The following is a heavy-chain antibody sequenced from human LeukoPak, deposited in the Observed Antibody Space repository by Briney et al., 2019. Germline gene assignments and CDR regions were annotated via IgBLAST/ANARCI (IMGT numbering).Heavy chain of an antibody. CDR1: GYTFTSYD. D-gene: IGHD3-10*01. J-gene: IGHJ6*02. CDR3: ARGSTKLWFGAYHYYGMDV. CDR2: MNPNSGNT. Sequence: ASVKVSCKASGYTFTSYDINWVRQATGQGLEWMGWMNPNSGNTGYAQKFQGRVTMTRNTSISTAYMELSSLRSEDTAVYYCARGSTKLWFGAYHYYGMDVWGQGTTVTVSS. V-gene: IGHV1-8*01.